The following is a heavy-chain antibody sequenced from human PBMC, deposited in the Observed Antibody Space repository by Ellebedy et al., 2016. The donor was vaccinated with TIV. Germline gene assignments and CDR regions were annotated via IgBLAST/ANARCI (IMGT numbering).Heavy chain of an antibody. CDR1: GFTFSSYA. Sequence: GGSLRLSXAASGFTFSSYAMSWVRQAPGKGLEWVSAISGSGGSTYYADSVKGRFTISRDNSKNTLYLQMNSLRAEDTAVYYCAKDMGGSYFRFDYWGQGTLVTVSS. D-gene: IGHD1-26*01. V-gene: IGHV3-23*01. J-gene: IGHJ4*02. CDR3: AKDMGGSYFRFDY. CDR2: ISGSGGST.